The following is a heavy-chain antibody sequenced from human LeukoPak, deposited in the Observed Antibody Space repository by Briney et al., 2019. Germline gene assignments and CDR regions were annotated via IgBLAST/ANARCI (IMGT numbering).Heavy chain of an antibody. CDR1: GGSISSYY. CDR2: IHYGGST. J-gene: IGHJ4*02. V-gene: IGHV4-59*08. D-gene: IGHD1-1*01. Sequence: PSETLSLTCTVSGGSISSYYWSWIRQPPGKGLEWIGYIHYGGSTNYNPSLKSRASTSVDTSKNQFSLKLSSVTAADTAVYYCARQRWGTYGAYADFDDWGQGTLVTVSS. CDR3: ARQRWGTYGAYADFDD.